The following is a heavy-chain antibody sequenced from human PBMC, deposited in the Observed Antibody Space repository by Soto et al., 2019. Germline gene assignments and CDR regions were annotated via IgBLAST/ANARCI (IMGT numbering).Heavy chain of an antibody. CDR3: GRYSPPKKTYDSNPGWFDP. Sequence: SETLSLTCTVSGGSMNIYYWTWIRQPPGKGLEWIGYVRDTGSTNYNPSLKSRVTISIDTSRNQFSLSLSSVTAADTAVYFCGRYSPPKKTYDSNPGWFDPWGQGTLVTVSS. D-gene: IGHD3-22*01. V-gene: IGHV4-59*01. CDR2: VRDTGST. CDR1: GGSMNIYY. J-gene: IGHJ5*02.